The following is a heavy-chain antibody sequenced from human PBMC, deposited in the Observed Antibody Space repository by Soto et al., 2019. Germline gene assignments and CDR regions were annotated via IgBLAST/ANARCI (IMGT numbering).Heavy chain of an antibody. J-gene: IGHJ5*02. CDR1: GGSIRTSSYY. V-gene: IGHV4-39*01. CDR3: ARHPAGANWCDP. CDR2: IYYSGRT. D-gene: IGHD1-26*01. Sequence: QVQLQESGPGLVKPSETLSLTCTVSGGSIRTSSYYWDWSRQPPGEGLEWIVSIYYSGRTNYNPSLKSRVTISVDTSKKHSSPHLSSVTVADTAVYYCARHPAGANWCDPWGQGDMVSGYS.